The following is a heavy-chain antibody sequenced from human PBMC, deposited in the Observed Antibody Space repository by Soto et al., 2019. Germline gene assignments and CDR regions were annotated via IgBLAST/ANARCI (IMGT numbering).Heavy chain of an antibody. CDR2: MNPNSGNT. V-gene: IGHV1-8*01. CDR1: GYTFTSYD. Sequence: EASVKVSCKASGYTFTSYDINWVRQATGQGLEWMGWMNPNSGNTGYAQKFQGRVTMTRNTSISTAYMELSSLRSEDTAVYYCARAPPMVRGVISYGMDVWGQGTTVTVSS. CDR3: ARAPPMVRGVISYGMDV. J-gene: IGHJ6*02. D-gene: IGHD3-10*01.